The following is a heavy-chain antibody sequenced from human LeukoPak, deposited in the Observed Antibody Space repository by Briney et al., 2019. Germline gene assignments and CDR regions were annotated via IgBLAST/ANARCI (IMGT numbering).Heavy chain of an antibody. CDR1: GGSISSYY. Sequence: SETLSLTCTVSGGSISSYYWSWIRQPAGKGLEWIGRIYTSGSTNYNPSLKSRVTMSVDTSNDQFSLKLSSVTAADTAVYYCARARRGDYGDKYYFDYWGQGTLVTVSS. D-gene: IGHD4-17*01. V-gene: IGHV4-4*07. CDR2: IYTSGST. CDR3: ARARRGDYGDKYYFDY. J-gene: IGHJ4*02.